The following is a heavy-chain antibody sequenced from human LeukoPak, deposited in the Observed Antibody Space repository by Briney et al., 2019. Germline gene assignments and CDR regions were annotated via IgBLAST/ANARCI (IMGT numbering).Heavy chain of an antibody. CDR3: ARDNIAARDFDY. J-gene: IGHJ4*02. Sequence: SETLSLTCTISGGSISSSSYYWGWIRQPPGKGLEWIGSIYYSGSPYYNPSLKSRVTISVDTSKNQFSLKLSSVTAADTAVYYCARDNIAARDFDYWGQGTLVTVSS. CDR2: IYYSGSP. CDR1: GGSISSSSYY. D-gene: IGHD6-6*01. V-gene: IGHV4-39*07.